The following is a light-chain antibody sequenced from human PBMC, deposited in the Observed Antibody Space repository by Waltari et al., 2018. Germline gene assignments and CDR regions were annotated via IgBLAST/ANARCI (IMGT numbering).Light chain of an antibody. CDR3: SSFSSGSTPVV. V-gene: IGLV2-14*03. J-gene: IGLJ2*01. CDR1: SSDVGSYNF. CDR2: NVS. Sequence: QSVLTQPASVSGSPGQSITISCTGTSSDVGSYNFFSCYQQHPGKAPKLIIFNVSNRPSGVSNRFSGSKYGNTASLTISGLQAEDEADFYCSSFSSGSTPVVFGGGTMLTVL.